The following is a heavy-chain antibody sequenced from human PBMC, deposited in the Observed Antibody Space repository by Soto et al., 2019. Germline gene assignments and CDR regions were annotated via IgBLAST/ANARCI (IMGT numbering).Heavy chain of an antibody. CDR1: GFTFSSYS. CDR3: AREGGMDV. V-gene: IGHV3-48*01. Sequence: EVQLVESGGGLVQPGGSLRLSCAASGFTFSSYSINWVRQAPGKGLEWVSYISTSGSTIYYADSVKGRFTISRDNAMNSVYLKVNSLRAEDTAVYYFAREGGMDVWGQGTTVTVSS. J-gene: IGHJ6*02. CDR2: ISTSGSTI.